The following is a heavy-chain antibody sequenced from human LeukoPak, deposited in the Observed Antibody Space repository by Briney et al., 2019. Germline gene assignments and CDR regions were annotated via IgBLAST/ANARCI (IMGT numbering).Heavy chain of an antibody. D-gene: IGHD6-6*01. J-gene: IGHJ4*02. V-gene: IGHV4-31*03. Sequence: PSETLSLTCTVSGGSISSGGYYWSWIRQHPGKGLEWIGYIYYSGSTYYNPSLKSRVTISVDRSKNQFSLKLSSVTAADTAVYYCARDVGHGSSSEGDYWGQGTLVTVSS. CDR1: GGSISSGGYY. CDR2: IYYSGST. CDR3: ARDVGHGSSSEGDY.